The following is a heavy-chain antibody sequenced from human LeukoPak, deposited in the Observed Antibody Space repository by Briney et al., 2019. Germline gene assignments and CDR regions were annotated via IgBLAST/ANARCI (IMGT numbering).Heavy chain of an antibody. J-gene: IGHJ4*02. CDR1: GFTVSSNY. CDR3: ARDRGMATGDY. V-gene: IGHV3-53*01. D-gene: IGHD5-24*01. Sequence: PGGSLRLSCAASGFTVSSNYMSRVRQAPGKGLEWVSVIYSGGSTYYADSVKGRFTISRDNSKNTLYLQMNSLRAEDTAVYYCARDRGMATGDYWGQGTLVTVSS. CDR2: IYSGGST.